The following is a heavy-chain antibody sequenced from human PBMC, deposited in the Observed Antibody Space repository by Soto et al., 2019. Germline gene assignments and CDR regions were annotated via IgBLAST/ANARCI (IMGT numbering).Heavy chain of an antibody. J-gene: IGHJ4*02. CDR3: ARGGSSSPYFDS. CDR1: GGSVSSGGYY. V-gene: IGHV4-31*03. D-gene: IGHD6-13*01. Sequence: SETLSLTCTVSGGSVSSGGYYWSWIRQHPGKGLEWIGYVYYSGSTYYNPSLKSRVTISVGTSKNQFSLKLSSVTAADLALYYCARGGSSSPYFDSWGQGTLVTVSS. CDR2: VYYSGST.